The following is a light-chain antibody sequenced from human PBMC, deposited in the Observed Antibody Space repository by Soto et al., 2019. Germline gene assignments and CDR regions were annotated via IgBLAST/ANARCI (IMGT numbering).Light chain of an antibody. Sequence: IHMTRSPSTLSASVGDRGIITCRASQSINSWLAWYQQKPGKAPKLLIYEASSLESGVPSRFSGSGSATEFPLTISSLQPDDFATYYCQQYSTYPWTFGQGTKVDIK. J-gene: IGKJ1*01. V-gene: IGKV1-5*03. CDR2: EAS. CDR3: QQYSTYPWT. CDR1: QSINSW.